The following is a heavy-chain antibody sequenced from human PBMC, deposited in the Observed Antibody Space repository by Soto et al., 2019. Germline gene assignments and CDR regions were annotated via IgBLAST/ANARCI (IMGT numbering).Heavy chain of an antibody. CDR2: INAGNGNT. CDR3: ARDAQIGHGYSVYHTY. CDR1: GYTFTSYA. Sequence: ASVKVSCKASGYTFTSYAMHWVRQAPGQRLEWMGWINAGNGNTKYSQKFQGRVTMTRDTSTSTVYMELNSLRSEDTAVYFCARDAQIGHGYSVYHTYWGQGTTVTVSS. J-gene: IGHJ4*02. V-gene: IGHV1-3*01. D-gene: IGHD5-12*01.